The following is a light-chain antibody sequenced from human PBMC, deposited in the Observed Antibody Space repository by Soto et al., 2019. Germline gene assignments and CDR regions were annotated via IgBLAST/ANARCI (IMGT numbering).Light chain of an antibody. CDR3: SSYTSSSTLGV. V-gene: IGLV2-14*01. J-gene: IGLJ2*01. CDR2: DVS. Sequence: QSALTQPASVSGSPGQSSTISCTGTSSDVGGYNYVSWYQQHPGKAPKLMIYDVSNRPSGVSNRFPGSKSGNTASLTISGLQAEDEADYYCSSYTSSSTLGVFGGGTKLTVL. CDR1: SSDVGGYNY.